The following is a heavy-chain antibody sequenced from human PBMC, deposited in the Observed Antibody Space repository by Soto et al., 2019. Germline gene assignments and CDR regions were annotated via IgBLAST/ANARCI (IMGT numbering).Heavy chain of an antibody. V-gene: IGHV1-46*01. J-gene: IGHJ4*02. CDR2: INPSGGST. CDR1: GYPFTSYY. CDR3: ARNLMDYDILTSYYMAYYFDY. D-gene: IGHD3-9*01. Sequence: ASVKVSCKASGYPFTSYYIHWARQAPGQGLEWMGIINPSGGSTSYAQKFQGRVTMTRDTSASTAYMELSSLRSEDTAVYYCARNLMDYDILTSYYMAYYFDYWGQGTLVTVSS.